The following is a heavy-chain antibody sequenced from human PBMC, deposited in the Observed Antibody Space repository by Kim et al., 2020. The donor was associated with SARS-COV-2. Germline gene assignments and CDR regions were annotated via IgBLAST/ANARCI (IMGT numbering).Heavy chain of an antibody. CDR1: GFTFSNFW. CDR3: ARRYCSGGGCYYDY. CDR2: INSDGSST. J-gene: IGHJ4*02. V-gene: IGHV3-74*01. Sequence: GGSLRLSCAASGFTFSNFWMHWVRQVPGKALMWVSRINSDGSSTIYADSVKGRFTISRDNAKNTLYVQMNSLRAEDTALYYCARRYCSGGGCYYDYWGQGTLGTVSS. D-gene: IGHD2-15*01.